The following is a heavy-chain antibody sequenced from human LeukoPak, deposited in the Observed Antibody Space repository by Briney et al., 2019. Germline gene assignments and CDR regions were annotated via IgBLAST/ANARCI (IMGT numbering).Heavy chain of an antibody. J-gene: IGHJ4*02. D-gene: IGHD2-15*01. V-gene: IGHV3-15*01. CDR2: IKSKTDGGTT. CDR1: GFTFSNAW. Sequence: PGGSPRLSCAASGFTFSNAWMSWVRQAPGKGLEWVGRIKSKTDGGTTDYAAPVKGRFTISRDDSKNTLYLQMNSLKTEDTAVYYCTTYCSGGSCYSEVIDYWGQGTLVTVSS. CDR3: TTYCSGGSCYSEVIDY.